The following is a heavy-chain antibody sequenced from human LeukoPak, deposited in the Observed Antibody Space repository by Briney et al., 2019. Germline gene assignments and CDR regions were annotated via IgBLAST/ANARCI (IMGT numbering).Heavy chain of an antibody. CDR1: GFTFSNYW. CDR2: INGDGTST. J-gene: IGHJ4*02. Sequence: GGSLRLSCAASGFTFSNYWMHWVRQAPGKGLVWVSLINGDGTSTNYADSVKGRFTIYRNNAKSTLYLQMNSLRVDDTAVYDCVRGNYFDYWGQGTLVTVSS. V-gene: IGHV3-74*01. CDR3: VRGNYFDY.